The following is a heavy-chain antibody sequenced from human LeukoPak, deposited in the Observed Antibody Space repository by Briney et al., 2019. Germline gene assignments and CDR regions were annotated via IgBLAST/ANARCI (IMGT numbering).Heavy chain of an antibody. CDR1: GFTFSSYS. V-gene: IGHV3-21*01. Sequence: KPGGSLRLSCAASGFTFSSYSMNWVRQAPGKGLEGVSSISSSSSYIYYADSVKGRFTISRDNAKNSLYLQMNSLRAEDTAVYYCARDRDYGDASFDYWGQGTLVTVSS. CDR2: ISSSSSYI. D-gene: IGHD4-17*01. CDR3: ARDRDYGDASFDY. J-gene: IGHJ4*02.